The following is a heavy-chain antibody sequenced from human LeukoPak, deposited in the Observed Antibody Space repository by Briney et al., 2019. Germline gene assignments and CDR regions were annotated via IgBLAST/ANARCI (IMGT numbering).Heavy chain of an antibody. J-gene: IGHJ4*02. CDR1: GGSISSNSYY. V-gene: IGHV4-39*01. Sequence: PSETLSLTCTVSGGSISSNSYYWGWIRQPPGKGLEWIGSIYYSGSTYYNPSLKSRVTISVDTSKNQFSLKLSSVTAAVTAVYTCARHLRGWYYFDLWGQGTLVSVSS. D-gene: IGHD6-19*01. CDR2: IYYSGST. CDR3: ARHLRGWYYFDL.